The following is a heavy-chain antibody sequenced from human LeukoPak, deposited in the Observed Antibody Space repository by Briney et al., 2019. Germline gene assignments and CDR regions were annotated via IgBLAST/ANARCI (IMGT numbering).Heavy chain of an antibody. CDR2: IYHSGST. D-gene: IGHD4-11*01. J-gene: IGHJ4*02. CDR1: GYSISSGYY. CDR3: AREVDSNYGDY. V-gene: IGHV4-38-2*02. Sequence: SETLSLTCTVSGYSISSGYYWGWIWQPPGKGLEWIGSIYHSGSTYYNPSLKSRVTISVDTSKNQFSLKLSSVTAADTAVYYCAREVDSNYGDYWGQGTLVTVSS.